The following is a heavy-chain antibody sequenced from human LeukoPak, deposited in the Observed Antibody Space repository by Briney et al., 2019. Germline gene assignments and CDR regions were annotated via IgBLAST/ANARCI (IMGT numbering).Heavy chain of an antibody. V-gene: IGHV1-24*01. Sequence: ASVQVSCKVSGYTLTELSMHWVRQAPGKGLEWMGGFDPEDGETIYAQKFQGRVTMTEDTSTDTAYMELSSLRSEDTAVYYCARGMYYYDSSGASWFDPWGQGTLVTVSS. D-gene: IGHD3-22*01. J-gene: IGHJ5*02. CDR1: GYTLTELS. CDR3: ARGMYYYDSSGASWFDP. CDR2: FDPEDGET.